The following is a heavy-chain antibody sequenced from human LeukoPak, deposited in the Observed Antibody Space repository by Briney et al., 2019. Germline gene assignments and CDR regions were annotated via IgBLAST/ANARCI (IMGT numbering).Heavy chain of an antibody. Sequence: GGSLRLSCAASGFTFSSYAMHWVRQAPGKGLEWVAVISYDGSNKYYADSVKGRFTISRDNSKNTLYLQTNSLRAEDTAVYYCAKSRRAYCSGGSCFGLWDYWGQGTLVTVSS. CDR3: AKSRRAYCSGGSCFGLWDY. CDR2: ISYDGSNK. J-gene: IGHJ4*02. D-gene: IGHD2-15*01. V-gene: IGHV3-30*04. CDR1: GFTFSSYA.